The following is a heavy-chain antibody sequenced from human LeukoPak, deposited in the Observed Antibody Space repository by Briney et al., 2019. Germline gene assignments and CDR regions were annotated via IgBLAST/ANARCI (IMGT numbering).Heavy chain of an antibody. Sequence: PSETLSLTCIVSGGSIGTYYWSWIRQSPGKGLEWIGYIYVTGSTRYNPYLQSRVTISVDTSRNQFFLKMSSVTAADTAVYYCARHIGGGIGDMDVWGTGTKVTVSS. D-gene: IGHD3-16*02. J-gene: IGHJ6*03. CDR1: GGSIGTYY. CDR3: ARHIGGGIGDMDV. V-gene: IGHV4-59*08. CDR2: IYVTGST.